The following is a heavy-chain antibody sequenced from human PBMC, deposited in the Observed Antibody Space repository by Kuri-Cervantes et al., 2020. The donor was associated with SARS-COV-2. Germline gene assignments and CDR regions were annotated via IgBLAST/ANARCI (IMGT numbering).Heavy chain of an antibody. CDR2: ILPVLGTP. CDR3: ASNPVLRSFDSLVRGDYYYYALDV. Sequence: SVKVSCNASGGSFSRFAISWVRQAPGEGLEWMGGILPVLGTPNYAQKFQGRVRITADGSTSTAHMELSSLRYEDTAVYYCASNPVLRSFDSLVRGDYYYYALDVWVQGTTVTVSS. CDR1: GGSFSRFA. D-gene: IGHD3-9*01. J-gene: IGHJ6*02. V-gene: IGHV1-69*13.